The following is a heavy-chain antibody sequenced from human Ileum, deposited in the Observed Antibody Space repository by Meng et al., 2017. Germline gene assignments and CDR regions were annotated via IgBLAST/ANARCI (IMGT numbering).Heavy chain of an antibody. Sequence: VQLQADGPGLVNPSAHRSLTCAVSGGISININWWSWVRPPPEKGLEWIRQNYQSDSTNYNPSLTSRVNISVDKSRNQFSLKLSSVNAADTAGYYCARHGSGSYPYLEYWGQGTLVTVSS. CDR3: ARHGSGSYPYLEY. CDR2: NYQSDST. J-gene: IGHJ4*02. D-gene: IGHD3-10*01. V-gene: IGHV4-4*02. CDR1: GGISININW.